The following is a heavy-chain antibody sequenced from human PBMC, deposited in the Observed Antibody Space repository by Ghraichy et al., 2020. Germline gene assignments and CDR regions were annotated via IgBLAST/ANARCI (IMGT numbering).Heavy chain of an antibody. D-gene: IGHD5-24*01. CDR2: VAYDGNYE. V-gene: IGHV3-33*01. Sequence: GGSLRLSCAASGFTFSGNGMHWVRQAPGKGLEWVALVAYDGNYENYADSVKGRFTISRDNSKNTLYLQMNSLRADDTAVYYCARFTDDDSDGSFDYWGQGTLVTVSS. CDR3: ARFTDDDSDGSFDY. J-gene: IGHJ4*02. CDR1: GFTFSGNG.